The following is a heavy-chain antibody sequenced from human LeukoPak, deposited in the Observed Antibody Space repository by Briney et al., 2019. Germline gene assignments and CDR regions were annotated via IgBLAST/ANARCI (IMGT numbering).Heavy chain of an antibody. CDR3: ARDRDSSWLGGWFDP. J-gene: IGHJ5*02. Sequence: QSGGSLRLSCAASGFTFSSYSMNWVRQAPGKGLEWVSYISSSSSSTYYADSVKGRFTISRDNAKNSLYLQMNSLRAEDTAVYYCARDRDSSWLGGWFDPWGQGTLVTVSS. CDR1: GFTFSSYS. CDR2: ISSSSSST. D-gene: IGHD6-13*01. V-gene: IGHV3-48*04.